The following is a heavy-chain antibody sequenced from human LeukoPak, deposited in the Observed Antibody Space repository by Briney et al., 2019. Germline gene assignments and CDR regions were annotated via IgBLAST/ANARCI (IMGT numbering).Heavy chain of an antibody. J-gene: IGHJ4*02. Sequence: GGSLRLSCAASGFTFSNAWMSWVRQAPGKGLEWVGRIKSKTDGGTTDYAAPVKGRFTISRDDSKNTLYLQMSSLKTEDTAVYYCTTDLRYCSSTSCYAFDYWGQGTLVTVSS. D-gene: IGHD2-2*01. CDR1: GFTFSNAW. CDR3: TTDLRYCSSTSCYAFDY. V-gene: IGHV3-15*01. CDR2: IKSKTDGGTT.